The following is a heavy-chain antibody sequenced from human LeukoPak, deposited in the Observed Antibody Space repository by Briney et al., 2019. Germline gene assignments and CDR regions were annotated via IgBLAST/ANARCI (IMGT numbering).Heavy chain of an antibody. CDR1: GFTFSSYW. CDR3: ARVRYSYGYYFDY. D-gene: IGHD5-18*01. J-gene: IGHJ4*02. V-gene: IGHV3-7*01. Sequence: PGGSLRLSCAASGFTFSSYWMTWVRQAPGKGLGWVANIKQDGSEEYYVDSVKGRFTISRDNAKNSLYLQMNSLRAEDTAVYYCARVRYSYGYYFDYWGQGTLVTVSS. CDR2: IKQDGSEE.